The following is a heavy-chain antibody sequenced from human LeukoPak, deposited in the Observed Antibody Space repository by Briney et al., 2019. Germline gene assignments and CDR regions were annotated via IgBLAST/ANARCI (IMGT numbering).Heavy chain of an antibody. Sequence: ASVKVSCKASGYTFTGYYMHWVRQAPGQGLEWMGWINPNSGGTNCAQRFQGRVTMTRDTSISTAYMELSRLRSDDTAVYYCAREGRGGVMLELRYYYYYGMDVWGQGTTVTVSS. J-gene: IGHJ6*02. V-gene: IGHV1-2*02. CDR2: INPNSGGT. D-gene: IGHD3-16*01. CDR1: GYTFTGYY. CDR3: AREGRGGVMLELRYYYYYGMDV.